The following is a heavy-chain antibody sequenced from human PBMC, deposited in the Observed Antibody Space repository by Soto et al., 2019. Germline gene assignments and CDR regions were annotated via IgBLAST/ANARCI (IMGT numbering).Heavy chain of an antibody. J-gene: IGHJ4*02. Sequence: QVQLVQSGAEVKKPGASVKVSCKASGYTFTSYGISWVRQAPGQGLEWMGWISAYNGNTNYAQKLQGRVTMTTDTSTSTAYMELRSLRSHDTAVYYCARDPSYYDILTGYYISYFDYWGQGTLVTVSS. D-gene: IGHD3-9*01. CDR3: ARDPSYYDILTGYYISYFDY. CDR1: GYTFTSYG. V-gene: IGHV1-18*01. CDR2: ISAYNGNT.